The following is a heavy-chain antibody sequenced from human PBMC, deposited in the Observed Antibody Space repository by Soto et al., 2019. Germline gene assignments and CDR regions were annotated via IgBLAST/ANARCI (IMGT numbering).Heavy chain of an antibody. CDR1: GFTFSTYA. CDR3: AKNWDTTSSSSSH. D-gene: IGHD6-6*01. J-gene: IGHJ4*02. CDR2: ISGTGGST. Sequence: EVQLLESGGGLVQPGGSLRLSCAASGFTFSTYAMSWVRQAPGKGLEWVSAISGTGGSTYYADSVKGRFTISRDNPKNTLYLQMNSLRAEDTAVDYCAKNWDTTSSSSSHWGQGTLVTVSS. V-gene: IGHV3-23*01.